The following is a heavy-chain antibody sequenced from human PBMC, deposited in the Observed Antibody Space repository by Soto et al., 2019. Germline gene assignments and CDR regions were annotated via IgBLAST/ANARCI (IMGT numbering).Heavy chain of an antibody. CDR1: GGSISSSSYY. D-gene: IGHD3-9*01. Sequence: SETLSLTCTVSGGSISSSSYYWGWIRQPPGKGLEWIGSIYYSGSTYYNPSLKSRVTISVDTSKNQFSLKLSSVTAADTAVYYCAARVRYFDWLFLYWGQGTLVTVSS. CDR2: IYYSGST. J-gene: IGHJ4*02. V-gene: IGHV4-39*01. CDR3: AARVRYFDWLFLY.